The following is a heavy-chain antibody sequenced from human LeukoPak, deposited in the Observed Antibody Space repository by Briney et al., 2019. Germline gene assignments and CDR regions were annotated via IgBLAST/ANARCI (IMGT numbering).Heavy chain of an antibody. V-gene: IGHV3-21*01. D-gene: IGHD1-26*01. J-gene: IGHJ4*02. CDR2: ISSSSSYI. CDR1: GFTFSSYT. Sequence: QTGGSLRLSCAASGFTFSSYTMNWVRQAPGKGLEWVSSISSSSSYIYYADSVKGRFTISRDNAKNSLYLQMNSLRAEDTAVYYCARDHGGGSYTPSLDYWGQGTLVTVSS. CDR3: ARDHGGGSYTPSLDY.